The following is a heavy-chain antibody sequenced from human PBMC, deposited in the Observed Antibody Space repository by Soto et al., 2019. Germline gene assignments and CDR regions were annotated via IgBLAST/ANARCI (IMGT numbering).Heavy chain of an antibody. Sequence: ASVKVSCKVSGYTLTELSMHWVRQAPGKGLEWMGGFDPEDGETIYAQKFQGRVTMTEDTSTDTAYMELSSLRSEDTAVYYCAIISFGSSPEPTDYSGQGTLVLVSA. J-gene: IGHJ4*01. CDR2: FDPEDGET. D-gene: IGHD2-15*01. CDR3: AIISFGSSPEPTDY. V-gene: IGHV1-24*01. CDR1: GYTLTELS.